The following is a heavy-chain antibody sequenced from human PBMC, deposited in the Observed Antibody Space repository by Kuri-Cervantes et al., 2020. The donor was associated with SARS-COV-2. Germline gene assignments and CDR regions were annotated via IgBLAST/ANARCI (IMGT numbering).Heavy chain of an antibody. CDR1: GFSLNNFG. D-gene: IGHD2-15*01. V-gene: IGHV3-30*18. J-gene: IGHJ5*01. Sequence: GESLKISCAASGFSLNNFGIHWVRQAPGKGLEWVSLVSYEGTIQSYADSVKGRFTVSRDNSKNTVFLEMNSLRTGDTVVYYCAKSRGPFHLSRYLSILDPWGQGTLVTVSS. CDR3: AKSRGPFHLSRYLSILDP. CDR2: VSYEGTIQ.